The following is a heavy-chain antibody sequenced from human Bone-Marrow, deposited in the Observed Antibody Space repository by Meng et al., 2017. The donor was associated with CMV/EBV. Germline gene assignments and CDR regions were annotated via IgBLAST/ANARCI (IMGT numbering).Heavy chain of an antibody. CDR2: INPSGGST. CDR3: ARDWGSSGRRNWFDP. V-gene: IGHV1-46*01. J-gene: IGHJ5*02. Sequence: ASVKVSCKASGYTFTSYDINWVRQATGQGLEWMGIINPSGGSTSYAQKFQGRVTMTRDTSTSTVYMELSSLRSEDTAVYYCARDWGSSGRRNWFDPWGQGTLVTVSS. D-gene: IGHD6-19*01. CDR1: GYTFTSYD.